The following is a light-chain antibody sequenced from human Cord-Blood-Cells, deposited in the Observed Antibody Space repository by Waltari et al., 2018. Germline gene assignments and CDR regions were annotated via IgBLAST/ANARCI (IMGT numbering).Light chain of an antibody. CDR3: QQYYSTPYT. J-gene: IGKJ2*01. Sequence: DIVMTQSPDSLPVSLGERATITRKPSQSVLYSSNNKNYLAWYQQKPGQPPKLLIYWASTRESGVPDRFSGSGSGTDFTLTISSLQAEDVAVYYCQQYYSTPYTFGQGTKLEIK. CDR2: WAS. V-gene: IGKV4-1*01. CDR1: QSVLYSSNNKNY.